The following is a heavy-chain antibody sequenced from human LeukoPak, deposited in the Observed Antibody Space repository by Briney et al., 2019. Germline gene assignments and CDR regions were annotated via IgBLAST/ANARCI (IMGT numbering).Heavy chain of an antibody. V-gene: IGHV1-8*03. CDR1: GYTFTSYD. Sequence: GASVKVSCKASGYTFTSYDIKWVRQATGQGLEWMGWMNPNSGNTGYAQKFQGRVTITRNTSISTAYMELSSLRSEDTAVYYCARGPQGSGYYYFDYWGQGTLVTVSS. CDR3: ARGPQGSGYYYFDY. D-gene: IGHD3-22*01. J-gene: IGHJ4*02. CDR2: MNPNSGNT.